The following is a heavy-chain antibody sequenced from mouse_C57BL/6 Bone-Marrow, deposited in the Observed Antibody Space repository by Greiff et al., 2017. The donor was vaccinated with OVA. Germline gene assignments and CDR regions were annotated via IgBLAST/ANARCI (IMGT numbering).Heavy chain of an antibody. V-gene: IGHV14-3*01. CDR2: IDPANGNT. CDR1: GFNIKNTY. Sequence: VQLQQSVAELVRPGASVKLSCTASGFNIKNTYMHWVKQRPEQGLEWIGRIDPANGNTKYAPKFQGKATITADTSSNTAYLQLSSLTSEDPAIYYCARTSPTVAWDFDYWGQGTTLTVSS. CDR3: ARTSPTVAWDFDY. D-gene: IGHD1-1*01. J-gene: IGHJ2*01.